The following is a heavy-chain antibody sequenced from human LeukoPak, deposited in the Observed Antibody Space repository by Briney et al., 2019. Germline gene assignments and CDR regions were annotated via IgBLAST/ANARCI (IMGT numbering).Heavy chain of an antibody. V-gene: IGHV4-34*01. Sequence: KTSETLSLTCAVYGGSFSGYYWSWIRQPPGKGLEWIGEINHSGSTNYNPSLKSRVTISVDTSKNQFSLKLSSVTAADTAVYYCARHPVFYYGSGSPLMDVWGKGTTVTISS. J-gene: IGHJ6*03. CDR2: INHSGST. D-gene: IGHD3-10*01. CDR3: ARHPVFYYGSGSPLMDV. CDR1: GGSFSGYY.